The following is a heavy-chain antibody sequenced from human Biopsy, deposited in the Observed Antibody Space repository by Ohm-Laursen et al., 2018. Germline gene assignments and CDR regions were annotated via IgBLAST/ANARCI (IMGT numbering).Heavy chain of an antibody. CDR3: VRGVDYYDPYHYYALGV. CDR2: INHSGRT. V-gene: IGHV4-34*01. J-gene: IGHJ6*02. D-gene: IGHD3-22*01. Sequence: TLSLTCAVYGESFNGYYWSWIRQTPGKGLEWIGEINHSGRTNYNPSLKSRVTISVDTSKNQFSLKVRSATAADTAVYYCVRGVDYYDPYHYYALGVWGQGTTVTVSS. CDR1: GESFNGYY.